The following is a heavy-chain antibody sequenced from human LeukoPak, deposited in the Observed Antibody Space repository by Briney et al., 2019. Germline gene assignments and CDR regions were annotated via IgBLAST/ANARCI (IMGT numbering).Heavy chain of an antibody. V-gene: IGHV4-4*07. CDR3: ARGVAYYDSSGYYYDS. J-gene: IGHJ5*01. D-gene: IGHD3-22*01. Sequence: SETLSLTCTVSGGSISSYYWSWIRQPAGKGLEWIGRIYTSGSTNYNPSLKSRVTMSVDTSKNQFSLRLSSVTAADTAVYYCARGVAYYDSSGYYYDSWGQGTLVTVSS. CDR2: IYTSGST. CDR1: GGSISSYY.